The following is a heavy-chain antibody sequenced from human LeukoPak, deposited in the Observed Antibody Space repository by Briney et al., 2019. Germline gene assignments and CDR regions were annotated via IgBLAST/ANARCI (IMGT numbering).Heavy chain of an antibody. CDR1: GFTFSSYA. Sequence: GGSLRLSCAASGFTFSSYAMHWVRQAPGKGLEWVAVISYDGSNKYYADSVKGRFTISRDNSKNTLYLQMNSLGAEDTAVYYCARRITMVRGVDAFDIWGQGTMVTVSS. J-gene: IGHJ3*02. D-gene: IGHD3-10*01. CDR2: ISYDGSNK. CDR3: ARRITMVRGVDAFDI. V-gene: IGHV3-30-3*01.